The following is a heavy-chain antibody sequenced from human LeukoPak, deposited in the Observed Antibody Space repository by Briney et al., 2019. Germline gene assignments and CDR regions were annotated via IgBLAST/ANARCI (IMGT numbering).Heavy chain of an antibody. CDR2: VYYSGST. CDR3: ARAPRRYSSGWYAGRLDYYYYMDV. J-gene: IGHJ6*03. V-gene: IGHV4-39*07. CDR1: GGSISSSSYY. D-gene: IGHD6-19*01. Sequence: PSETLSLTCTVSGGSISSSSYYWAWIRQPPGRGLEWIGSVYYSGSTYYNPSLKSRVTISVDTSKNQFSLKLSSVTAADTAVYYCARAPRRYSSGWYAGRLDYYYYMDVWGKGTTVTVSS.